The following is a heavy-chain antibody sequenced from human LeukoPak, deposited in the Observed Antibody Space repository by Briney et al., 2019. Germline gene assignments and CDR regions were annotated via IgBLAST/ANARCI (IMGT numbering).Heavy chain of an antibody. CDR2: IKQDGSEK. CDR3: ARNRASLDY. V-gene: IGHV3-7*04. J-gene: IGHJ4*02. CDR1: EFTLSTYW. D-gene: IGHD2/OR15-2a*01. Sequence: GGSLRLSCAASEFTLSTYWMSWVRQAPGKGLEWVAYIKQDGSEKNYVDSVKGRFTISRDNAKNSLYLQMNSLRAEDTAVYYCARNRASLDYWGQGALVTVSS.